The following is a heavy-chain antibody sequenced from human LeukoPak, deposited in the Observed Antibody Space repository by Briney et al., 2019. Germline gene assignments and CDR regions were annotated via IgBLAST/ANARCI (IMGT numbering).Heavy chain of an antibody. Sequence: SETLSLTCAVSGGSISSGGYSWSWIRQPPGKGLEWIGYIYHSGSTYYNPSLKSRVTISVDRSKNQFSLKLSSVTAADTAVYYCAARYSYGSNWFDPWGQGTLVTVSS. CDR1: GGSISSGGYS. J-gene: IGHJ5*02. V-gene: IGHV4-30-2*01. D-gene: IGHD5-18*01. CDR2: IYHSGST. CDR3: AARYSYGSNWFDP.